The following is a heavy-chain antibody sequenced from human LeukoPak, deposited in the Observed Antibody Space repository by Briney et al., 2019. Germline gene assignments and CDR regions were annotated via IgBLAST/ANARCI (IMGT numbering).Heavy chain of an antibody. CDR2: IIPIFGTA. V-gene: IGHV1-69*05. CDR1: GGTFSSYA. Sequence: ASVKVSCKASGGTFSSYAISWVRQAPGQGLEWMGRIIPIFGTANYAQKFQGRVTVTTDESTSTAYMELSSLRSEDTAVYYCARGEWFGELLTTSSPFDYWGQGTLVTVSS. J-gene: IGHJ4*02. CDR3: ARGEWFGELLTTSSPFDY. D-gene: IGHD3-10*01.